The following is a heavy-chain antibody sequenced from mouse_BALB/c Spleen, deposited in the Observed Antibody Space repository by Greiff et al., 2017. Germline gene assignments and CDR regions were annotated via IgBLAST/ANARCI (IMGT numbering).Heavy chain of an antibody. CDR1: GYTFTSYW. J-gene: IGHJ1*01. CDR2: IAPGSGST. Sequence: DLVKPGASVKLSCKASGYTFTSYWINWIKQRPGQGLEWIGRIAPGSGSTYYNEMLKGKATLTVDTSSSTAYIQLSSLSSEDSAVYFCAREDYGYDGGYFDVWGAGTTVTVSS. V-gene: IGHV1S41*01. D-gene: IGHD2-2*01. CDR3: AREDYGYDGGYFDV.